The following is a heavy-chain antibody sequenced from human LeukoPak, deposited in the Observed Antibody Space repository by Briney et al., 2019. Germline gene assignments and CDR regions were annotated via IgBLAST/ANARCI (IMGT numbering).Heavy chain of an antibody. J-gene: IGHJ4*02. D-gene: IGHD6-13*01. V-gene: IGHV1-2*07. CDR1: GYTFTGYY. CDR2: INPNSGGT. Sequence: ASVKVSCKASGYTFTGYYMHWVRQAPGQGLEWMGWINPNSGGTNYAHKFQGRVTMTRDTSISTAYMELSRLRSDDTAVYYCARPNHAISIAADRTLDYWGQGTLVTVSS. CDR3: ARPNHAISIAADRTLDY.